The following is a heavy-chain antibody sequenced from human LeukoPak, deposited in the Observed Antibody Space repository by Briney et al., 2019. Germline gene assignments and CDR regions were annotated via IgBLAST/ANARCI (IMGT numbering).Heavy chain of an antibody. CDR3: ARHDFYDSSDSPPGY. D-gene: IGHD3-22*01. Sequence: TSETLSLTCTVSGGSISSYYWSWIRQPPGKGLEWIGYIYYSGSTNYNPSLKSRVTISVDTSKNQFSLKLSSVTAADTAVYYCARHDFYDSSDSPPGYWGQGTLVTVSS. J-gene: IGHJ4*02. V-gene: IGHV4-59*08. CDR2: IYYSGST. CDR1: GGSISSYY.